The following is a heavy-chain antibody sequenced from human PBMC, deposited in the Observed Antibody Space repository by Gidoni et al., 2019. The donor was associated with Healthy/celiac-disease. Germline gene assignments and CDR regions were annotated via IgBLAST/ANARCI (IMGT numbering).Heavy chain of an antibody. CDR1: GYTFTSYA. J-gene: IGHJ4*02. D-gene: IGHD6-13*01. CDR3: ARGQELGKI. V-gene: IGHV1-8*01. CDR2: MNPNRCNT. Sequence: QVQLLQSGAEVKTPGASVKVSCKASGYTFTSYAINGVRQATGQGLAWMGWMNPNRCNTGYAQKVQGRVTMTRNTSRSTAYMELSSLRSEDTAVYYCARGQELGKIWGQGTLVTVSS.